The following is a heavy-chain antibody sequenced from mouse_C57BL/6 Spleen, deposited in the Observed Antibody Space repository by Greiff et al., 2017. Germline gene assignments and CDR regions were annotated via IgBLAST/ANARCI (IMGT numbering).Heavy chain of an antibody. V-gene: IGHV1-58*01. CDR1: GYTFTSYG. CDR3: ARSRDYDGTNYAMDY. J-gene: IGHJ4*01. D-gene: IGHD2-3*01. CDR2: IYIGNGYT. Sequence: EVKLQESGAELVRPGSSVKMSCKTSGYTFTSYGINWVKQRPGQGLEWIGYIYIGNGYTEYNEKFKGKATLTSDTSSSTAYMQLSSLTSEDSAIYFGARSRDYDGTNYAMDYWGQGTSVTVSA.